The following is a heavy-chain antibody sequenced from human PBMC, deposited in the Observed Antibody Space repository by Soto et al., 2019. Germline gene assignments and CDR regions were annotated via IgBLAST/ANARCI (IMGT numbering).Heavy chain of an antibody. Sequence: PGGSLRLSCAASGFTFSSYSMNWVRQAPGKGLEWVSYISSSSSTIYYADSVKGRFTISRDNAKNSLYLQMNSLRAEDTAVYYCARDFDFWSGYYPLFDSWGQGPLVTVSS. V-gene: IGHV3-48*01. J-gene: IGHJ4*02. CDR2: ISSSSSTI. CDR1: GFTFSSYS. CDR3: ARDFDFWSGYYPLFDS. D-gene: IGHD3-3*01.